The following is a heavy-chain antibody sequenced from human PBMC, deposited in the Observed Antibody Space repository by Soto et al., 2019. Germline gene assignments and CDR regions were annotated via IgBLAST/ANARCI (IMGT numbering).Heavy chain of an antibody. D-gene: IGHD4-17*01. CDR3: ASIGDYLPFDY. Sequence: QVQLVESGGGVVQPGRSLRLSCAASGFTFSSYAMHWVRQAPGKGLEWVAVISYDGSNKYYADSVKGRFTISRDNSKNTLYLQMNSLRAEDTAVYYCASIGDYLPFDYWGQGTLVTVSS. CDR1: GFTFSSYA. V-gene: IGHV3-30-3*01. J-gene: IGHJ4*02. CDR2: ISYDGSNK.